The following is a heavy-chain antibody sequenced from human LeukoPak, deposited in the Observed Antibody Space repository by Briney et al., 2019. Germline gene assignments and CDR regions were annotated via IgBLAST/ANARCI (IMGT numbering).Heavy chain of an antibody. D-gene: IGHD3-22*01. V-gene: IGHV1-18*01. CDR1: GYTFTSYG. CDR3: ARVARIFYYDSSGYHNWFDP. J-gene: IGHJ5*02. Sequence: GASVTVSCKASGYTFTSYGISWVRQAPGQGLEWMGWISAYNGNTNYAQKLQGRVTMTTDTSTSTAYMELRSLRSDDTAVYYCARVARIFYYDSSGYHNWFDPWGQGTLVTVSS. CDR2: ISAYNGNT.